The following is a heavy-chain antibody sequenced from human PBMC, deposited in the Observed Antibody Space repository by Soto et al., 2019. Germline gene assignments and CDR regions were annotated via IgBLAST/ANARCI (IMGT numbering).Heavy chain of an antibody. V-gene: IGHV3-21*01. CDR3: AREPAVEMATIAYYYGMDV. Sequence: GGSLRLSCAASGFTFSSYSMNWVRQAPGKGLEWVSSISSSSSYIYYADSVKGRFTISRDNAKNSLYLQMNSLRAEDTAVYYCAREPAVEMATIAYYYGMDVWGQGTTVTVSS. CDR2: ISSSSSYI. D-gene: IGHD5-12*01. CDR1: GFTFSSYS. J-gene: IGHJ6*02.